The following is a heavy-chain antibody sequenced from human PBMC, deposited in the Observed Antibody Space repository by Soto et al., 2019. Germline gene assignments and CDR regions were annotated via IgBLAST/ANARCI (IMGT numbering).Heavy chain of an antibody. D-gene: IGHD5-18*01. CDR1: GDSVSSDNYY. V-gene: IGHV4-61*01. CDR3: ARDIRGYSRAFDY. Sequence: QVQLQESGPGLVKPSETLSLTCTVSGDSVSSDNYYWTWILQPPGKGLEWIGYIYSSGSTNYNPSLKSRVTISLDTSSNQFSLKLTSVTAADTAVYYCARDIRGYSRAFDYWGQGTLVTVSS. J-gene: IGHJ4*02. CDR2: IYSSGST.